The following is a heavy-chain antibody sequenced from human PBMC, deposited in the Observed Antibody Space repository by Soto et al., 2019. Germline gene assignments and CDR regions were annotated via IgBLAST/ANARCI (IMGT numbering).Heavy chain of an antibody. Sequence: SETLSLTCTVSGGSISSYYWSSIRQPPGKGLEWIGYIYYSGRYNYNPSLESRLTISIDTSKNQFSLRLASVTAADTAVYYCARTLPNRHFFDSWSQGPLVTVSS. V-gene: IGHV4-59*01. CDR1: GGSISSYY. CDR2: IYYSGRY. J-gene: IGHJ4*02. D-gene: IGHD7-27*01. CDR3: ARTLPNRHFFDS.